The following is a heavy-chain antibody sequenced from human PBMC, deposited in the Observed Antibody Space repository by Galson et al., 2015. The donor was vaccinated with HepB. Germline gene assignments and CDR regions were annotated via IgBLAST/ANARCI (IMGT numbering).Heavy chain of an antibody. CDR1: GGTFSSYA. J-gene: IGHJ6*02. CDR2: IIPIFGTA. Sequence: SVKVSCKASGGTFSSYAISWVRQAPGQGLEWMGGIIPIFGTANYAQKFQGRVTITADKSTSTAYMELSSLRSEDTAVYYCASPLSIAAAGTSGYYYYGMDVWGQGTTVTVSS. CDR3: ASPLSIAAAGTSGYYYYGMDV. D-gene: IGHD6-13*01. V-gene: IGHV1-69*06.